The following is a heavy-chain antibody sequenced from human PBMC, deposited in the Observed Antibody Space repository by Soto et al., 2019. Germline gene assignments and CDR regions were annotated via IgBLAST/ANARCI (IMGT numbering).Heavy chain of an antibody. Sequence: GGSLRLSCAASGFTFSSYAMSWVRQAPGKGLEWVLSISNSGGTTYYADSVKGRFTVSRDNSKNTLYLQMNTLRDEDTAVYYCAAGGYCASTGCSRHYYYGMDVWGQGTTVTVSS. CDR1: GFTFSSYA. CDR2: ISNSGGTT. V-gene: IGHV3-23*01. J-gene: IGHJ6*02. D-gene: IGHD2-2*01. CDR3: AAGGYCASTGCSRHYYYGMDV.